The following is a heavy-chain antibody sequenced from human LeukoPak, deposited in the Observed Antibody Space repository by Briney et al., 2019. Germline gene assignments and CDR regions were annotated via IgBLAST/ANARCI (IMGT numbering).Heavy chain of an antibody. D-gene: IGHD3-10*02. J-gene: IGHJ6*04. CDR3: AELGITMIGGV. Sequence: GGSLRLSCAASGFTFSSYEMNWVRQAQGKGLEWVSYISRSGRTIFYADSVKGRFTVSRDNAKNSLYLQMNSLRAEDTAVYYCAELGITMIGGVWGKGTTVTISS. CDR1: GFTFSSYE. V-gene: IGHV3-48*03. CDR2: ISRSGRTI.